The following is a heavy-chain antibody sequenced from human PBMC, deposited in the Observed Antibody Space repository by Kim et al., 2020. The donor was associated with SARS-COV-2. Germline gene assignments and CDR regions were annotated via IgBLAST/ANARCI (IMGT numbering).Heavy chain of an antibody. D-gene: IGHD4-17*01. CDR2: IYYSGST. CDR3: ARLGNGYGVTGYFDY. V-gene: IGHV4-39*01. J-gene: IGHJ4*02. CDR1: GGSISSSSYY. Sequence: SETLSLTCTVSGGSISSSSYYWGWIRQPPGKGLEWIGSIYYSGSTYYNPSLKSRVTISVDTSKNQFSLKLSSVTAADTAVYYCARLGNGYGVTGYFDYWGQGTLVTVSS.